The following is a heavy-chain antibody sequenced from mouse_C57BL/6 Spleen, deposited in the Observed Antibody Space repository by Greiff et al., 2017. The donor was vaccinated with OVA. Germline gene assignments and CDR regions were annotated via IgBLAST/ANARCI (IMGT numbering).Heavy chain of an antibody. CDR2: IDPETGGT. CDR3: TRIWAY. J-gene: IGHJ3*01. Sequence: VQGVESGAELVRPGASVTLSCKASGYTFTDYEMHWVKQTPVHGLEWIGAIDPETGGTAYNQKFKGKAILTADKSSSTAYMELRSLTSEDSAVYYCTRIWAYWGQGTLVTVSA. V-gene: IGHV1-15*01. CDR1: GYTFTDYE.